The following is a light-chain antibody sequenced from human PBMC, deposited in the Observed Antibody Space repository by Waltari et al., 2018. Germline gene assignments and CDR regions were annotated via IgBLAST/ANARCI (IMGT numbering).Light chain of an antibody. CDR2: ETN. V-gene: IGLV1-51*02. Sequence: QSVLTQPPSVSAAPGQKVTISCSGSSSNIGRNHVSWYQQLPGTAPKLLIYETNKRPSGMPDRFSGSKSGQSATLRITGLQPGDEASYYCGTWDGSLTVGVFGGGTVLTVL. J-gene: IGLJ2*01. CDR1: SSNIGRNH. CDR3: GTWDGSLTVGV.